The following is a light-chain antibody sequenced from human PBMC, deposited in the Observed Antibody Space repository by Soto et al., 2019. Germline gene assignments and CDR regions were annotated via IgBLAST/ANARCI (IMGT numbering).Light chain of an antibody. CDR3: QSYDSSLSGGV. J-gene: IGLJ2*01. CDR2: GNS. CDR1: SSNIGAGYD. Sequence: QAVVTQPPSVSGAPGQRVTISCTGSSSNIGAGYDVHWYQQLPGTAPKLLIYGNSNRPSGVPDRFSGSKSGTSASLAITGLQAEDEADYYCQSYDSSLSGGVFGGGNKLTVL. V-gene: IGLV1-40*01.